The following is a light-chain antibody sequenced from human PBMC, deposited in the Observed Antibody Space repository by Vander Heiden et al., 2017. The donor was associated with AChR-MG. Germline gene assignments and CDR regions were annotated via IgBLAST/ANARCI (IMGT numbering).Light chain of an antibody. Sequence: IQMTQSPSSLSASVGDRVTITCRANQSISSYLNWYQQKPGKAPKLLIYAASSLQSGVPSRFSGSGSGTDFTLTISSLQPEDFATYYCQQSYSTLYTFGQGTKLEIK. CDR3: QQSYSTLYT. J-gene: IGKJ2*01. CDR2: AAS. CDR1: QSISSY. V-gene: IGKV1-39*01.